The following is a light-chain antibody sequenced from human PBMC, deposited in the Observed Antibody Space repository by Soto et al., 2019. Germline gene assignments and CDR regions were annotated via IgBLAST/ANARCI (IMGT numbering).Light chain of an antibody. CDR1: QSITSH. V-gene: IGKV1-39*01. CDR2: AAS. Sequence: DIQMTQSPSSLSASVGDRVTITCRASQSITSHLNWYQQKPGKAPKLLIYAASTLQSGVPSRFSGSGSGTDFTLTISSLQPADFATYYCQQTYSSLRTFGQGTKVEIK. CDR3: QQTYSSLRT. J-gene: IGKJ1*01.